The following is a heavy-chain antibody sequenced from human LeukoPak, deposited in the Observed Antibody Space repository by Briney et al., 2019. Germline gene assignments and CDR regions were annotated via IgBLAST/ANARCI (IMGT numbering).Heavy chain of an antibody. V-gene: IGHV3-23*01. CDR1: GFTFSTYA. D-gene: IGHD6-13*01. J-gene: IGHJ5*02. CDR3: ARVPGSRWYDNWFDP. CDR2: ISDSGCNT. Sequence: PGGSLTLSCAASGFTFSTYAMSWVRQAPGKGLEWVSTISDSGCNTYYADSVKGRFTISRDNSKNTLFLQMNSLRAEDTAVYYCARVPGSRWYDNWFDPWGQGTLVTVSS.